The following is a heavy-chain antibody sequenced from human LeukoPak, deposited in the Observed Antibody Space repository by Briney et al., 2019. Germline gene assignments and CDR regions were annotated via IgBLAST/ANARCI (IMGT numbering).Heavy chain of an antibody. Sequence: KTSETLSLTCTVSGGSISSSSYYWGWIRQPPGKGLEWIGSIYYSGSTYYNPSLKSRVTISVDTSKNQFSLKLSSVTAADTAVYYCARHEVRQQLVRGYDYWGQGTLVTVSS. J-gene: IGHJ4*02. V-gene: IGHV4-39*01. CDR3: ARHEVRQQLVRGYDY. CDR2: IYYSGST. D-gene: IGHD6-13*01. CDR1: GGSISSSSYY.